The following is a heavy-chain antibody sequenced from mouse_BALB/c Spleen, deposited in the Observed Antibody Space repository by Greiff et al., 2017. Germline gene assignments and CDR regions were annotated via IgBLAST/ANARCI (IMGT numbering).Heavy chain of an antibody. J-gene: IGHJ3*01. CDR3: AREGSTMIRGAWFAY. CDR1: GYTFTSYV. CDR2: INPYNDGT. Sequence: EVQLQQSGPELVKPGASVKMSCKASGYTFTSYVMHWVKQKPGQGLEWIGYINPYNDGTKYNEKFKGKATLTSDKSSSTAYMELSSLTSEDSAVYYCAREGSTMIRGAWFAYWGQGTLVTVSA. D-gene: IGHD2-4*01. V-gene: IGHV1-14*01.